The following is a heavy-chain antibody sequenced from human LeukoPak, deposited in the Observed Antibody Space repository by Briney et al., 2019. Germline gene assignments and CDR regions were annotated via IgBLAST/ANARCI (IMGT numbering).Heavy chain of an antibody. D-gene: IGHD4-23*01. CDR1: GYSFTSYW. CDR2: IQPRDSDA. J-gene: IGHJ4*02. Sequence: GESLQISCKGSGYSFTSYWIGWVRQVPGKGLEWMGIIQPRDSDARYSPSFRGQVTFSADKSASTADLQWSSLKASDTAIYYCARGLKTTVVTPFAYWGQGTLVTVSS. V-gene: IGHV5-51*01. CDR3: ARGLKTTVVTPFAY.